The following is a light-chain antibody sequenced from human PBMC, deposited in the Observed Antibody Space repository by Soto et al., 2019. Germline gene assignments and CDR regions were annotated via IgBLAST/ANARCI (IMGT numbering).Light chain of an antibody. J-gene: IGKJ1*01. Sequence: EIVMTQSPATLSVSPGERATLSCRASQSVSSKLAWFQQKPGQAPSLLIYGVSTRATGVPVRFSGSGSGTEFNLTINRLQPEDFAVYYCQQYGSSMWTFGQGTKVDI. CDR1: QSVSSK. V-gene: IGKV3-15*01. CDR3: QQYGSSMWT. CDR2: GVS.